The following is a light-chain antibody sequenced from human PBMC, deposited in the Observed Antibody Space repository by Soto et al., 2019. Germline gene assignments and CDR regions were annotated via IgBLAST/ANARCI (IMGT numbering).Light chain of an antibody. CDR3: AAWDDSLSGWV. J-gene: IGLJ3*02. V-gene: IGLV1-47*02. CDR1: SSNFGSNY. CDR2: SNN. Sequence: QSVLTQPPSASGTPGQRVTISCSGSSSNFGSNYVYWYQQLPGTAPKLLIYSNNQRPSGVPDRFSGSKSGTSASLAISGLRYEDEAAYYCAAWDDSLSGWVFGGGTKLTVL.